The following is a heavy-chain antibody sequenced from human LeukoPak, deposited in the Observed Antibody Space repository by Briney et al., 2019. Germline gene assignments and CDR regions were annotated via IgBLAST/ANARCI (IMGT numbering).Heavy chain of an antibody. CDR3: ARAAPYSSGWYWDFDY. V-gene: IGHV4-61*08. D-gene: IGHD6-19*01. J-gene: IGHJ4*02. CDR2: IYYSGST. CDR1: GGSISSGGYY. Sequence: SQTLSLTCTVSGGSISSGGYYWSWIRQHPGKGLEWIGYIYYSGSTNYNPSLKSRVTISVDTSKNQFSLKLSSVTAADTAVYYCARAAPYSSGWYWDFDYWGQGTLVTVSS.